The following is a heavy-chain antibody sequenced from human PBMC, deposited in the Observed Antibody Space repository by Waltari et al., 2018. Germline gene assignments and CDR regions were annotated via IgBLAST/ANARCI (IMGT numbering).Heavy chain of an antibody. J-gene: IGHJ4*02. D-gene: IGHD3-16*02. CDR3: ARGPRNDYVWGSYRSIFDY. Sequence: EVQLVESGGGLVKPGGSLRLSCAASGFTFSSYSMNWVRQAPGQGLEWVSSISSSSSYIYYADSVKGRFTISRDNAKNSLYLQMNSLRAEDTAVYYCARGPRNDYVWGSYRSIFDYWGQGTLVTVSS. V-gene: IGHV3-21*01. CDR1: GFTFSSYS. CDR2: ISSSSSYI.